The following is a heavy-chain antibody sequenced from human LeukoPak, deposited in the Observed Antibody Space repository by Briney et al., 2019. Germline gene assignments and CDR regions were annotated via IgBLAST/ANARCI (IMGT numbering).Heavy chain of an antibody. CDR1: GGSINNYY. CDR2: IYTSGST. D-gene: IGHD3-22*01. V-gene: IGHV4-4*07. J-gene: IGHJ4*02. Sequence: SSETLSLTCTVSGGSINNYYWSWIRQPAGKGLEWIGRIYTSGSTNYNPSLKSRVTMSVDTSKNQFSLKLSSVTAADTALYYCARDIYDTRGGDYWGQGTLVTVSS. CDR3: ARDIYDTRGGDY.